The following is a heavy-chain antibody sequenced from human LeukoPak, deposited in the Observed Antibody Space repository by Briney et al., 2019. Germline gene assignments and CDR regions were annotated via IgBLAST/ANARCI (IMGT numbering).Heavy chain of an antibody. CDR3: ARARTYYYDSSGFDY. CDR1: GFTVSSNY. CDR2: IYSGGST. D-gene: IGHD3-22*01. J-gene: IGHJ4*02. V-gene: IGHV3-53*01. Sequence: GGSLRLSCAASGFTVSSNYMSWVRQAPGKGLEWVSVIYSGGSTYYADSVKGGFTISRDNSKNTLYLQMNSLRAEDTAVYYCARARTYYYDSSGFDYWGQGTLVTVSS.